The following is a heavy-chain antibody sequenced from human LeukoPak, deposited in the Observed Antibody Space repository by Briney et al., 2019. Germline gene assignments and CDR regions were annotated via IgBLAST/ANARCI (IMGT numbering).Heavy chain of an antibody. D-gene: IGHD3-10*01. CDR1: GYTFTSYG. V-gene: IGHV1-18*04. CDR2: ISAYNGNT. Sequence: GASVKVSCKASGYTFTSYGISWVRQAPGQGIEWMGWISAYNGNTNYAQKLQARVTMTTDTSTSTAYMELRSLRSDDTAVYYCARDRYYGSGTYFDYWGQGTLVTVSS. CDR3: ARDRYYGSGTYFDY. J-gene: IGHJ4*02.